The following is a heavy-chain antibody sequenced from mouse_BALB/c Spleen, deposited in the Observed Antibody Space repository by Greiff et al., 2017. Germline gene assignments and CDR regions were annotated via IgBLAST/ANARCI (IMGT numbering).Heavy chain of an antibody. Sequence: EVQLVETGGGLVQPKGSLKLSCAASGFTFNTNAMNWVRQAPGKGLEWVARIRSKSNNYATYYADSVKDRFTISRDDSQSMLYLQMNNLKTEDTAMYYCVRERYPYYAMDYWGQGTSVTVSS. CDR2: IRSKSNNYAT. CDR1: GFTFNTNA. CDR3: VRERYPYYAMDY. D-gene: IGHD2-14*01. J-gene: IGHJ4*01. V-gene: IGHV10S3*01.